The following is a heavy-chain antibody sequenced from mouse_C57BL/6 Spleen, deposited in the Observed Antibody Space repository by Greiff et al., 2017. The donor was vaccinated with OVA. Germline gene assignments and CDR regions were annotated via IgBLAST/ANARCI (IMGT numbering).Heavy chain of an antibody. D-gene: IGHD2-4*01. CDR1: GFTFSSYG. J-gene: IGHJ1*03. CDR2: ISSGGSYT. CDR3: ARHNEYEGYFDV. Sequence: EVQVVESGGDLVKPGGSLKLSCAASGFTFSSYGMSWVRQTPDKRLEWVATISSGGSYTYYPDSVKGRFTISRDKAKNTLYLQRSSLKSEDTAMYYCARHNEYEGYFDVWGTGTTVTVSS. V-gene: IGHV5-6*01.